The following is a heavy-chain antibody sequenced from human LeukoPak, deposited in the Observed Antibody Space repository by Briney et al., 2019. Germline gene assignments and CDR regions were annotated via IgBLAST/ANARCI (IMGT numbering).Heavy chain of an antibody. J-gene: IGHJ6*02. V-gene: IGHV4-61*01. CDR3: ARDYGVARRDYYYGMDV. CDR2: IYYSGST. CDR1: GGSVSSGSYY. D-gene: IGHD4-17*01. Sequence: SETLSLTCTVSGGSVSSGSYYWSWIRQPPGEGLEWIGYIYYSGSTNYNPSLKSRVTISVDTSKNQFSLKLSSVTAADTAVYYCARDYGVARRDYYYGMDVWGQGTTVTVSS.